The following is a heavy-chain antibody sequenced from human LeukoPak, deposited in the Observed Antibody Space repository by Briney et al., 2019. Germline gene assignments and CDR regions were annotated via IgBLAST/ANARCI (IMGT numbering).Heavy chain of an antibody. V-gene: IGHV5-51*01. CDR1: GYSFTNYW. CDR3: ARQLADSPCPNDY. Sequence: GESRESSSKASGYSFTNYWIGWVPQMPGKGLEWMGIIYPGNSDTRYSPSFQGQATFSADKSISTAYMQWSSLKASDTAMYYCARQLADSPCPNDYCGQGTPVTVSS. D-gene: IGHD2-15*01. J-gene: IGHJ4*02. CDR2: IYPGNSDT.